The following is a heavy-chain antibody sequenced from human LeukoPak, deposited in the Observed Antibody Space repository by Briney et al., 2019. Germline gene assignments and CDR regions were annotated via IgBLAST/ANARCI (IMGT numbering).Heavy chain of an antibody. V-gene: IGHV1-18*01. J-gene: IGHJ4*02. Sequence: ASVKVSCKASGYTFTSCGISWVRQAPGQGLEWMGWISAYNGNTNYAQKLQGRATMTTDTSTSTAYMELRSLRSDDTAVYYCAAYSSSQPIDYWGQGTLVTVSS. CDR1: GYTFTSCG. CDR2: ISAYNGNT. CDR3: AAYSSSQPIDY. D-gene: IGHD6-6*01.